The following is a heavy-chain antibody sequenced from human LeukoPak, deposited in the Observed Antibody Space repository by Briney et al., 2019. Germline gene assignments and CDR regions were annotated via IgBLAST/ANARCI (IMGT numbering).Heavy chain of an antibody. J-gene: IGHJ4*02. CDR2: ISYDGSKE. D-gene: IGHD3-10*01. CDR1: GFSFSSYA. CDR3: ASADFYGSGSYYSGSCDY. V-gene: IGHV3-30*04. Sequence: GGSLRLSCAASGFSFSSYAMHWVRQAPGKGLEWVAVISYDGSKEYYTDSVKGRFTISRDNSKNTLYLEMNSLRNEDTAVYYCASADFYGSGSYYSGSCDYWGQGTLVTVSS.